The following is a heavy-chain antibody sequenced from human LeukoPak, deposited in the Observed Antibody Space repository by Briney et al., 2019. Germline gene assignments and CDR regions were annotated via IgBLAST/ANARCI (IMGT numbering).Heavy chain of an antibody. CDR1: GSIFTSYW. Sequence: GASLQISCKGSGSIFTSYWIGCVRQLPGKVLEWMGIIYPGDSDTRYSPSFQGQVTISADKSISTAYLQWSSLKASDTAMYYCARLPASHPYYYRDVWGKGTTVTVSS. CDR2: IYPGDSDT. CDR3: ARLPASHPYYYRDV. V-gene: IGHV5-51*01. J-gene: IGHJ6*03. D-gene: IGHD2-15*01.